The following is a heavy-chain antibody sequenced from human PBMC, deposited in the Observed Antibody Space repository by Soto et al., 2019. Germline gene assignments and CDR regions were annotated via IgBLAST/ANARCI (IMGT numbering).Heavy chain of an antibody. V-gene: IGHV3-11*06. CDR2: SSNSGTFA. Sequence: LRLSCAASGFTFNEYYMSWIRQAPGKGLEWISYSSNSGTFARYADSVKGRFSISRDNAKNSLYLQINSLRGDDTAIYYCARSGDNYNLLDYWGQGTPVTVSS. J-gene: IGHJ4*02. CDR1: GFTFNEYY. D-gene: IGHD1-1*01. CDR3: ARSGDNYNLLDY.